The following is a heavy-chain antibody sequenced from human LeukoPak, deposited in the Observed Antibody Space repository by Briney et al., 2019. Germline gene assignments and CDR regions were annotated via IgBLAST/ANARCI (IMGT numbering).Heavy chain of an antibody. CDR1: GFTLSTFW. CDR2: MNQDGTEK. D-gene: IGHD6-19*01. Sequence: QPGGSLRLSCAASGFTLSTFWMSWVRQAPGKGLEWVANMNQDGTEKHYVDSVKGRFTISRDNSKHTLYLEMNSLRAEDTAIYYCVKSGQQWLVPRGWFDPWGQGTLVTVSS. V-gene: IGHV3-7*03. CDR3: VKSGQQWLVPRGWFDP. J-gene: IGHJ5*02.